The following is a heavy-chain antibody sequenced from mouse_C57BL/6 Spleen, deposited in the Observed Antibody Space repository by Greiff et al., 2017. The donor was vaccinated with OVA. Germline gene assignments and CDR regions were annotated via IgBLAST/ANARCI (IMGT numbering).Heavy chain of an antibody. CDR2: IYPGSGST. V-gene: IGHV1-55*01. CDR1: GYTFTSYW. D-gene: IGHD1-1*01. J-gene: IGHJ1*03. Sequence: VQLQQPGAELVKPGASVKMSCKASGYTFTSYWITWVKQRPGQGLEWIGDIYPGSGSTNYNEKFKSKATLTVDTSSSTAYMQLSSLTSEDSAVYYCARRDYYGSSYGYFDVWGTGTTVTVSS. CDR3: ARRDYYGSSYGYFDV.